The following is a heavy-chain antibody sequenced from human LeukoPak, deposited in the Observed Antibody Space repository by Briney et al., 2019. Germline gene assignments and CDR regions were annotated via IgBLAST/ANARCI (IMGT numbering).Heavy chain of an antibody. CDR3: ARGRYGWLPFDY. CDR2: IYYSGTT. J-gene: IGHJ4*02. V-gene: IGHV4-59*01. D-gene: IGHD3-16*01. Sequence: SETLSLTCTVSGGSISSYYWSWMRQPPGKGLEWIGYIYYSGTTNYNPPLKSRVTISVDTSKNQFSLKLSSVTAADTAVYYCARGRYGWLPFDYWGQGTLVTVSS. CDR1: GGSISSYY.